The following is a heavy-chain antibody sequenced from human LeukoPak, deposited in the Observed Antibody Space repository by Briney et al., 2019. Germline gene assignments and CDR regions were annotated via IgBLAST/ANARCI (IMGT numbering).Heavy chain of an antibody. Sequence: SETLSLTCAVYRGSFSAYYLTWIRQPPGKGLEWIGEVNHRGRTNYNPSLRSRVTISVDTSKNQFSLRLTSVTAADTAVYCCAFRSSIFASQNFWGQGTLVTVSS. CDR3: AFRSSIFASQNF. V-gene: IGHV4-34*01. J-gene: IGHJ4*02. CDR2: VNHRGRT. CDR1: RGSFSAYY. D-gene: IGHD3-3*01.